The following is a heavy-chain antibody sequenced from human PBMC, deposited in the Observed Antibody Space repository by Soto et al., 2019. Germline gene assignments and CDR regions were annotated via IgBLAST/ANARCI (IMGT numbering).Heavy chain of an antibody. D-gene: IGHD5-12*01. J-gene: IGHJ3*02. CDR1: GYTFTSYD. CDR3: ARVSHDKDGYNSDAFDI. Sequence: QVQLVQSGAEVKKPGASVKVSCKASGYTFTSYDINWVRQATGQGLEWMGWMNPNSGNTGYAQKFQGRVTMTRNTSISTAYMELSSLRSEDTAVYYCARVSHDKDGYNSDAFDIWGQGTMVTVSS. V-gene: IGHV1-8*01. CDR2: MNPNSGNT.